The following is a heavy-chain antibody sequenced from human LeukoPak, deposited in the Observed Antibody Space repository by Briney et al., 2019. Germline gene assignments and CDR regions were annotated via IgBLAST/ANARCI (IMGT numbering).Heavy chain of an antibody. J-gene: IGHJ5*02. CDR2: VDPEDGET. CDR3: ATTVSGYYKTNWFDP. Sequence: ASVKVSCKVSGYTFTDYYMHWVQQAPGKGLEWMGLVDPEDGETIYAEKFQGRVTITADTSTDTAYMELSSLRSEDTAVYYCATTVSGYYKTNWFDPWGQGTPVTVSS. V-gene: IGHV1-69-2*01. D-gene: IGHD3-22*01. CDR1: GYTFTDYY.